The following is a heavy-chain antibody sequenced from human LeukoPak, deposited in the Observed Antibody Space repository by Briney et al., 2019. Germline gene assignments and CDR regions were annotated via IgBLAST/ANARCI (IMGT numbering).Heavy chain of an antibody. CDR2: ISWNSGSI. CDR3: AKARCLNNGGNAGCYFDY. CDR1: GFTFDDYA. J-gene: IGHJ4*02. D-gene: IGHD4-23*01. V-gene: IGHV3-9*01. Sequence: PGRSLRLSCAASGFTFDDYAMLWVRQAPGKGLEWVSGISWNSGSIRYAVSVKGRFTISRDNAKNSLYLQMNSLRAGDTALYYCAKARCLNNGGNAGCYFDYWGQGTLVTVSS.